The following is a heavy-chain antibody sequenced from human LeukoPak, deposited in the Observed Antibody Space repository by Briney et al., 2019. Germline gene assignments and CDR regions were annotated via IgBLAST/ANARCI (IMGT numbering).Heavy chain of an antibody. J-gene: IGHJ5*02. CDR1: GGSFSGYY. CDR2: INHSGST. Sequence: SETLSLTCAVYGGSFSGYYWSWIRQPPGKGLEWIGEINHSGSTNYNPSLKSRVTISVDTSKNQFSLKLSSVTAADTAVYYCARHRSGYYYDSSEDWFDPWGQGTLVTVSS. D-gene: IGHD3-22*01. V-gene: IGHV4-34*01. CDR3: ARHRSGYYYDSSEDWFDP.